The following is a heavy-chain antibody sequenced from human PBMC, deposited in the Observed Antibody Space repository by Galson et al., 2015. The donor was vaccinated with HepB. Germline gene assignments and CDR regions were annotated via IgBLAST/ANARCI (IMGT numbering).Heavy chain of an antibody. CDR2: NSGSGGST. D-gene: IGHD3-22*01. Sequence: SLRLSCAASGFTFSSYAMSWVRQAPGRGLEWVSTNSGSGGSTYYADSVKGRFTISRDNSKNTLYLQMNSLRAEDTAVYYCAKDPDYYDSSGSSEFQHWGQGTLVTVSS. V-gene: IGHV3-23*01. CDR1: GFTFSSYA. J-gene: IGHJ1*01. CDR3: AKDPDYYDSSGSSEFQH.